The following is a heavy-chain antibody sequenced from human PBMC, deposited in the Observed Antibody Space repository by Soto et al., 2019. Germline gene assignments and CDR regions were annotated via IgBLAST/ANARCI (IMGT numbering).Heavy chain of an antibody. CDR3: TRTMPSLSWRTAALY. CDR2: VFTSGSN. D-gene: IGHD6-13*01. J-gene: IGHJ4*02. CDR1: GDSVRSGNYY. V-gene: IGHV4-61*01. Sequence: SETLSLTCTVSGDSVRSGNYYWGWIRQPPGKGLEWIGFVFTSGSNISNPSLKSRITVSVDTSKNQVSLELSSVTATDTGIYYCTRTMPSLSWRTAALYWGQGILVTVSS.